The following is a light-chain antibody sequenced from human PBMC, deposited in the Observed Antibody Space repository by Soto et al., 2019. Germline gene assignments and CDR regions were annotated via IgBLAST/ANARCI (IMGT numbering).Light chain of an antibody. Sequence: QSALTQPASVSGSPGQSITISCTGTSSDVGGYNYVSWYQQHPGKAPKLMIYEVSNRPSGVSNRFSGSKSGNTASLTISGLQAEDEADYYCSSYTSSSLVVFGGGTKVTV. CDR1: SSDVGGYNY. J-gene: IGLJ2*01. CDR2: EVS. V-gene: IGLV2-14*01. CDR3: SSYTSSSLVV.